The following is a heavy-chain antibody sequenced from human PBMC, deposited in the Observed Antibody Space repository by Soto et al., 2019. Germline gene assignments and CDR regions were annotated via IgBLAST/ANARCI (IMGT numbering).Heavy chain of an antibody. CDR1: GGTFSSYA. CDR3: ARGLVTNDYYYGMDV. CDR2: IIPIFGTA. J-gene: IGHJ6*02. Sequence: SVQVSCKASGGTFSSYAISWVRQAPGQGLEWMGGIIPIFGTANYAQKFQGRVTITADESTSTAYMELSSLRSEDTAVYYCARGLVTNDYYYGMDVWGQGTTVTVSS. D-gene: IGHD2-21*02. V-gene: IGHV1-69*13.